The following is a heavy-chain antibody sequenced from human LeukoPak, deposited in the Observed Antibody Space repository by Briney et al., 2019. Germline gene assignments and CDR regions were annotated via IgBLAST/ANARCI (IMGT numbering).Heavy chain of an antibody. V-gene: IGHV4-4*07. Sequence: SETLSLTCTVSGGSISSYYWSWIRQPAGKGLEWIGRIYTSGSTNYNPSFKSRVTMSVDTSKNQFSLKLSSVTAADTAVYYCARNEHYDSWSGYLGYFDYWGQGTLVTVSS. CDR1: GGSISSYY. CDR2: IYTSGST. J-gene: IGHJ4*02. CDR3: ARNEHYDSWSGYLGYFDY. D-gene: IGHD3-3*01.